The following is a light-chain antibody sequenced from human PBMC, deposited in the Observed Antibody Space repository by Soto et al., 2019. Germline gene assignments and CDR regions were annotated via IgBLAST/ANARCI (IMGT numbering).Light chain of an antibody. J-gene: IGLJ2*01. Sequence: QTVVTQEPSFSVSPGGTVTLTCGLSSGSVSTSYYPSGYQQTPGQAPRTLIYSTNTRSSGVPDRFSGSILGNKAALTITGAQADDESDYYCVLFMGSGISGFGGGTKLTVL. V-gene: IGLV8-61*01. CDR3: VLFMGSGISG. CDR2: STN. CDR1: SGSVSTSYY.